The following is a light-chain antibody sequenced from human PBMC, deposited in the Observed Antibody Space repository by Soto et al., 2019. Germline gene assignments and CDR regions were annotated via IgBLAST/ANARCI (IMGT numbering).Light chain of an antibody. CDR2: DVS. Sequence: EIILTQSPDTLSVSPGERATLSCRASQSIRTKLAWYQHKPGQAPRLLIYDVSNRATGVPARFSGSRSGTEFTLTISSLQSEDCAIYYCQQYDNWPPEYTFGQGTKVDIK. CDR3: QQYDNWPPEYT. CDR1: QSIRTK. V-gene: IGKV3-15*01. J-gene: IGKJ2*01.